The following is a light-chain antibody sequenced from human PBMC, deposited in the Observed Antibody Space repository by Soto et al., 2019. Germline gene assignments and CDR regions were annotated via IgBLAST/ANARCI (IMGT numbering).Light chain of an antibody. CDR3: SSYTSSNTVI. Sequence: QSALTQPASVSGSPGQSITIPCTGTSSDVGGYDYVSWYQQHPGKVPKLMIFDVSYRPSGVSNRFSGSKSGYTASLTISGLQAEDEADYYCSSYTSSNTVIFGGGTKVTVL. V-gene: IGLV2-14*03. CDR2: DVS. J-gene: IGLJ2*01. CDR1: SSDVGGYDY.